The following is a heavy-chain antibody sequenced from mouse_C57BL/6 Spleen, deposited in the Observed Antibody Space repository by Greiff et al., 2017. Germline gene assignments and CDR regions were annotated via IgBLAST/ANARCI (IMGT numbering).Heavy chain of an antibody. CDR1: GYTFTGYW. CDR3: ARVRYFDV. CDR2: ILPGSGST. J-gene: IGHJ1*03. Sequence: QVQLQQSGAELMKPGASVTLSCKATGYTFTGYWIEWVKQRPGHGLEWIGEILPGSGSTNSNEKFKGKATFTADTSSNTAYMELSSLTTEDSAIYYCARVRYFDVWGTGTTVTVSS. V-gene: IGHV1-9*01.